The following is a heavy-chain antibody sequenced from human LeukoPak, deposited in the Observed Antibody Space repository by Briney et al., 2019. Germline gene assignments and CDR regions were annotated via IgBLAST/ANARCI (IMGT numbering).Heavy chain of an antibody. CDR1: GYTLTELS. D-gene: IGHD6-19*01. CDR3: ATLIAVAGTSWFDP. Sequence: ASVKVSCKVSGYTLTELSMHWVRQAPGKGLEWMGGFDPEDGETIYAQKFQGRVTMTEDTSTDTVYMELSSLGSEDMAVYYCATLIAVAGTSWFDPWGQGTLVTVSS. V-gene: IGHV1-24*01. J-gene: IGHJ5*02. CDR2: FDPEDGET.